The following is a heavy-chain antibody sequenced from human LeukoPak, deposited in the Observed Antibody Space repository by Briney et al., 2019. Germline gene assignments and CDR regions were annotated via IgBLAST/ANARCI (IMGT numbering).Heavy chain of an antibody. CDR2: IYYSVST. V-gene: IGHV4-59*08. D-gene: IGHD6-25*01. CDR1: GGSISIYY. CDR3: ARQGGGFWYFDL. Sequence: TSETLSLTCTVSGGSISIYYCSWIRQPPGKGLEWIGYIYYSVSTNYNPSLKSRVTISVDTSKNQFSLKLSSVTAADTAVYYCARQGGGFWYFDLWGRGTLVTVSS. J-gene: IGHJ2*01.